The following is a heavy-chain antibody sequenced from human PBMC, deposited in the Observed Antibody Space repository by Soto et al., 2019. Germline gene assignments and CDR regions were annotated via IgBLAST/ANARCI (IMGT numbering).Heavy chain of an antibody. CDR1: GYTFTSYY. CDR3: ATVGYSYRDPHYYCYYGMDF. Sequence: ASVKVSCKASGYTFTSYYMHWVRQAPGQGLEWMGIINPSGGSTSYAQKFQGRVTMTRDTSTSTVYMELSSLRSEDTAVYYCATVGYSYRDPHYYCYYGMDFWGQGTTVTVSS. V-gene: IGHV1-46*01. D-gene: IGHD5-18*01. CDR2: INPSGGST. J-gene: IGHJ6*02.